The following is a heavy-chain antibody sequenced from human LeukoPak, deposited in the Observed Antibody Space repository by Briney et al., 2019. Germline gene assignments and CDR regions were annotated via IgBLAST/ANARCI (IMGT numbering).Heavy chain of an antibody. Sequence: PSETLSLTCTVSGGSISSYYWSWIRQPPGKGLEWIGYIDYTGSSNYNPSLKSRVSVSVDTSKNQLSLKLSSVTAADTAVYYCARRVSAFFYGMDVWGQGTTVTVSS. CDR3: ARRVSAFFYGMDV. J-gene: IGHJ6*02. CDR2: IDYTGSS. D-gene: IGHD2-21*01. V-gene: IGHV4-59*01. CDR1: GGSISSYY.